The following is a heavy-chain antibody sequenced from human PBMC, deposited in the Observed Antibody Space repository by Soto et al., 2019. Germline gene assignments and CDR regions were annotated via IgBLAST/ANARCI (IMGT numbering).Heavy chain of an antibody. V-gene: IGHV1-8*01. CDR1: GYTFTSYD. CDR3: TRRRGGPGVDFDY. CDR2: MNPDSGST. Sequence: QVQLVQSGAEVKKPGASVKVSCKASGYTFTSYDINWVRQATGQGLEWMGWMNPDSGSTGYVQKFQGRVTMTRDTSMSTAYLELSSLTSEDTAVYYCTRRRGGPGVDFDYWGQGTPVTVS. J-gene: IGHJ4*02. D-gene: IGHD3-16*01.